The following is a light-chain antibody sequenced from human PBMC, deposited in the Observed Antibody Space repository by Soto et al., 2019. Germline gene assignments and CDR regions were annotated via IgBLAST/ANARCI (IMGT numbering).Light chain of an antibody. J-gene: IGLJ2*01. CDR1: SSDVGGYNF. CDR2: EVT. V-gene: IGLV2-8*01. Sequence: QSALTQPPSASGSPGQSVTISCTGTSSDVGGYNFVSWYHQHPGKAPKLMIYEVTKRPSGVPDRFSGSKSGNTASLTVPGLQAEDEADYYCSSYAGGNEVIFGGGTKVTVL. CDR3: SSYAGGNEVI.